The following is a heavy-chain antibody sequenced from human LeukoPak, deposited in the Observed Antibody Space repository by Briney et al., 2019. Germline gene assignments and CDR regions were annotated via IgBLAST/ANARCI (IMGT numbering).Heavy chain of an antibody. CDR2: MNPNSGNT. CDR1: GYTFSSYD. Sequence: ASVKVSCKASGYTFSSYDINWVRQATGQGLEWMGWMNPNSGNTGYAQKFQGRVTMTRNTSISTAYMELSSLRSEDTAVYYCARAGPYDILTGYSPIDYWSQGTLVTVSS. J-gene: IGHJ4*02. D-gene: IGHD3-9*01. V-gene: IGHV1-8*01. CDR3: ARAGPYDILTGYSPIDY.